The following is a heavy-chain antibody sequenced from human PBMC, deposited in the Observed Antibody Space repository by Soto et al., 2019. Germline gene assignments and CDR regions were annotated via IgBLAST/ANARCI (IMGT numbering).Heavy chain of an antibody. CDR2: TNGNIGTG. CDR3: ARRDSHGYFRYFDK. CDR1: GGTFSSYP. D-gene: IGHD4-17*01. Sequence: QVQLVQSGAEVKRPGSSVKVSCKASGGTFSSYPISWVRQAPGQGLEWMGGTNGNIGTGNYAQKFRGRLTITTDISTTTAYMELSSLTSEDTAVYYCARRDSHGYFRYFDKWGQGTLVTVSS. J-gene: IGHJ4*02. V-gene: IGHV1-69*06.